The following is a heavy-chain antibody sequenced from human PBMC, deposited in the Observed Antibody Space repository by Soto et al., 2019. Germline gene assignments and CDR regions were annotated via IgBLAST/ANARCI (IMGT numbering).Heavy chain of an antibody. CDR1: GYTFTSYA. V-gene: IGHV1-3*01. D-gene: IGHD2-21*02. CDR2: INAGNGNT. J-gene: IGHJ6*02. Sequence: QVQLVQSGAEVKKPGASVKVSCKASGYTFTSYAMHCVRQAPGQRLEWMGWINAGNGNTKYSQTFQGRVTIPRDTSASTAYMEPSSLRSEDTAVYYCASEYCGGDCYSAARYGMDVWGQGTTVTVSS. CDR3: ASEYCGGDCYSAARYGMDV.